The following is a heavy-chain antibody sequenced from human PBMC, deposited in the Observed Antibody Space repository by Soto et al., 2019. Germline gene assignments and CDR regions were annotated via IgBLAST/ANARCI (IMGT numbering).Heavy chain of an antibody. CDR3: ARENSRISPRLFQH. CDR2: ISPAGTNQ. CDR1: GFIFSDYA. V-gene: IGHV3-30-3*01. Sequence: GGSLRLSCVASGFIFSDYAMHWARQAPGKGLEWVALISPAGTNQYYADSAKGRFTISRDNSKNTLYLQMNSLRPEDTGLYYCARENSRISPRLFQHWGHGTLVTVSS. J-gene: IGHJ1*01. D-gene: IGHD6-6*01.